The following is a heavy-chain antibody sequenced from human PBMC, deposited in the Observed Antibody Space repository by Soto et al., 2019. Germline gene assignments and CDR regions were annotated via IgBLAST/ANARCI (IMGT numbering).Heavy chain of an antibody. CDR1: GYTFTGYY. CDR3: ARDRYDSSGYYQLNWFDP. Sequence: ASVKVSCKASGYTFTGYYMHWVRQAPGQGLERIGRINPNSGGTNYAQKFQGWVTMTRDTSISTAYMELSRLRSDDTAVYYCARDRYDSSGYYQLNWFDPWGQGTLVTVSS. J-gene: IGHJ5*02. V-gene: IGHV1-2*04. D-gene: IGHD3-22*01. CDR2: INPNSGGT.